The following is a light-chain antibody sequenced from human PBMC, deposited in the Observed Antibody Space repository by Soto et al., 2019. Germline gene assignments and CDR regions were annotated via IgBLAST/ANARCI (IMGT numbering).Light chain of an antibody. J-gene: IGKJ5*01. CDR3: EQHSDLIT. CDR2: DAS. Sequence: IVLTQSPATLSLSPGERATLSCRASQSVGSYLAWYQQKPGQAPRLLIYDASNRATDIPARFSGSGSGTDFILTISSLEPEDFAIYYCEQHSDLITFGQGTRLEIK. V-gene: IGKV3-11*01. CDR1: QSVGSY.